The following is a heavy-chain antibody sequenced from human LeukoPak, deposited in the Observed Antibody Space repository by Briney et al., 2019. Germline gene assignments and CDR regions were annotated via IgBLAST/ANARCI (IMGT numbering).Heavy chain of an antibody. V-gene: IGHV3-21*01. D-gene: IGHD3-10*01. CDR3: ARDRGGDGSGSYDY. Sequence: GGSLRLSCAASGFTFSSYSMNWVRQAPGKGLEWVSSISSSSSYIYYADSVKGRFTISRDNSKNTLYLQMNSLRAEDTAVYYCARDRGGDGSGSYDYWGQGTLVTVSS. CDR1: GFTFSSYS. J-gene: IGHJ4*02. CDR2: ISSSSSYI.